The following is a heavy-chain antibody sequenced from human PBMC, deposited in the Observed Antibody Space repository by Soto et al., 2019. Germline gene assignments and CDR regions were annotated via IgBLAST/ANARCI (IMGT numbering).Heavy chain of an antibody. CDR3: ARLITMIVVVIRDNWFEP. CDR1: VGSFSGYY. CDR2: INHSGST. J-gene: IGHJ5*02. D-gene: IGHD3-22*01. V-gene: IGHV4-34*01. Sequence: SETLSFTCAVYVGSFSGYYWSLIRQPPGKGLECIWEINHSGSTNYNPSLKSRVTISVYTSKNQFSLKLSSVTAAETAVYYCARLITMIVVVIRDNWFEPWGQGTMVTVSS.